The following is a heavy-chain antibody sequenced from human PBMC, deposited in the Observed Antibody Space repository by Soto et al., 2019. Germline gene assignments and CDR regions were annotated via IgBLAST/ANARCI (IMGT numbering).Heavy chain of an antibody. V-gene: IGHV3-23*01. CDR2: ISGSGGST. J-gene: IGHJ4*02. CDR1: GFTFNSYA. Sequence: PGGSLRLSCAASGFTFNSYAMSWVRQAPGKGLEWVSAISGSGGSTYYADIAKGRYTISRDNSKNTLYLQMNSLRADDTAVYYCAKVDARNTVTTLHYWGQGT. D-gene: IGHD4-17*01. CDR3: AKVDARNTVTTLHY.